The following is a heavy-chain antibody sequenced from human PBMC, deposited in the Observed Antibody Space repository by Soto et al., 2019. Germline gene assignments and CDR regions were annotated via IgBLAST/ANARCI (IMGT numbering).Heavy chain of an antibody. Sequence: GGSLRLSCAASGFPFSSDWLHWVRQAPGKGLEWVSRINTDGSGTSYADSVKGRFTISRDNAKNTLYLQLNSLRAEDTAVYYSVRPRYDDSVRAFDYWGKGTLVTVSS. D-gene: IGHD3-22*01. V-gene: IGHV3-74*01. CDR1: GFPFSSDW. CDR2: INTDGSGT. J-gene: IGHJ4*02. CDR3: VRPRYDDSVRAFDY.